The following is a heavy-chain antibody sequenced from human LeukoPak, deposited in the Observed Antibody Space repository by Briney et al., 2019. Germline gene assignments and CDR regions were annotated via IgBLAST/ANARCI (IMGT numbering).Heavy chain of an antibody. CDR1: GFTFSSYA. Sequence: GGSLRVSCAASGFTFSSYAMHWVRQAPGKGLEWVAVISFDGSNKYYAVCVNGRVTIYRDKCQFPLYLQINSLRAEDTGLYCFAMYDGGWGLVTLNWFDLWGQGTRVSV. CDR3: AMYDGGWGLVTLNWFDL. V-gene: IGHV3-30*04. CDR2: ISFDGSNK. D-gene: IGHD3-9*01. J-gene: IGHJ5*02.